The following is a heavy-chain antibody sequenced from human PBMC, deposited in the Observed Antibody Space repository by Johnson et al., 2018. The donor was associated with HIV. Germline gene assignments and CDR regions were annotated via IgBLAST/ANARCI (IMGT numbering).Heavy chain of an antibody. J-gene: IGHJ3*02. Sequence: MLLVESGGGLVQPGGSLRLSCAASGFTFSTYWMRWVRQAPGKGLEWVAKIRHAGSEKSYVDSLKGRFTISRDNAHNSLYLQMSSLRAEDTAVYYCASADYNWVSPGAFDIWGQGTTVTVSS. D-gene: IGHD1-20*01. CDR2: IRHAGSEK. CDR1: GFTFSTYW. V-gene: IGHV3-7*05. CDR3: ASADYNWVSPGAFDI.